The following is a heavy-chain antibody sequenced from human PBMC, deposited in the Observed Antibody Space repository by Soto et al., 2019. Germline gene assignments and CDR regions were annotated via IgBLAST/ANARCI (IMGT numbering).Heavy chain of an antibody. D-gene: IGHD1-26*01. CDR3: AKDTVGAIAPFDY. V-gene: IGHV3-11*01. Sequence: QVQLVESGGGLVKPGGSLRLSCAASGFNFSDHYMNWIRQAPGKGLEWVSYISGSGGSTYYADSVKGRFTISRDNSKNTLYLQMNSLRAEDTAVYYCAKDTVGAIAPFDYWGQGTLVTVSS. CDR2: ISGSGGST. J-gene: IGHJ4*02. CDR1: GFNFSDHY.